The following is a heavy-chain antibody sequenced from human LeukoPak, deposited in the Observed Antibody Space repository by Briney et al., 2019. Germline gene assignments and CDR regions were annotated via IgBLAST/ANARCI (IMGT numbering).Heavy chain of an antibody. D-gene: IGHD5-18*01. V-gene: IGHV1-69*13. J-gene: IGHJ4*02. CDR3: ARWIQLWLGD. Sequence: AASVKVSCKASGYTFTSYGISWVRQAPGQGLEWMGGIIPIFGTANYAQKFQGRVTITADESTSTAYMELSSLRSEDTAVYYCARWIQLWLGDWGQGTLVTVSS. CDR1: GYTFTSYG. CDR2: IIPIFGTA.